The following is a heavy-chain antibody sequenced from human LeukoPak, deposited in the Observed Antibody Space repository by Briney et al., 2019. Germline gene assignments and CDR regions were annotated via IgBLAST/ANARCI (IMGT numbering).Heavy chain of an antibody. CDR1: GGSFSGYY. CDR2: INHSGST. CDR3: ARMYYDFWSGYYRSFDY. V-gene: IGHV4-34*01. D-gene: IGHD3-3*01. J-gene: IGHJ4*02. Sequence: SETLSLTCAVYGGSFSGYYWSWIRQPPGKGLEWIGEINHSGSTNYNPSLKSLVTISVDTSKNQFSLKLSSVTAADTAVYYCARMYYDFWSGYYRSFDYWGQGTLVTVSS.